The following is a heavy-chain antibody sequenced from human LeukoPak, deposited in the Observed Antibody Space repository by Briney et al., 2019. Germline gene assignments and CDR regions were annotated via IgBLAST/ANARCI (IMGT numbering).Heavy chain of an antibody. CDR3: ARDFRGSVDAFDI. J-gene: IGHJ3*02. V-gene: IGHV4-59*01. CDR1: GGSISDYY. CDR2: IYYSGRT. Sequence: SQTLSLTCTVSGGSISDYYWNWMRQPPGKGLEWIGYIYYSGRTNYNPSLKSRVSISVDTSKNQFSLKLSSVTAADTAVYYCARDFRGSVDAFDIWGQGTMVAVSS.